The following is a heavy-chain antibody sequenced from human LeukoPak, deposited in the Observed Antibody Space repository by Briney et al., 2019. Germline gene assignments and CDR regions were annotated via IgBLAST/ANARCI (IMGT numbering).Heavy chain of an antibody. CDR1: GGSISSYY. V-gene: IGHV4-4*07. D-gene: IGHD6-6*01. J-gene: IGHJ3*02. CDR2: IYTSGST. Sequence: SETLSLTCTVSGGSISSYYWSWIRQPAGKGLEWIGRIYTSGSTNYNPSLKSRVTMSVDTSKNQFSLKLSSVTAADTAVYYCAREEYSSSSWAFDIWGQGTMVTVSS. CDR3: AREEYSSSSWAFDI.